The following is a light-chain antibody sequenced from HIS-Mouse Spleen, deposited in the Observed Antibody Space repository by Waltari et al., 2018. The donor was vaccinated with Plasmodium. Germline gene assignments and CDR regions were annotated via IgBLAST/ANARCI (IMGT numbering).Light chain of an antibody. Sequence: EIVMTQSPATLSVSQGERAPLSCRASQSVSSNLSWYQQKPGQAPRLLIYGASTRPTGIPARFSGSGSGTEFTLTISSLQSEDFAVYYCQQYNNWSFTFGPGTKVDIK. CDR2: GAS. CDR1: QSVSSN. J-gene: IGKJ3*01. V-gene: IGKV3-15*01. CDR3: QQYNNWSFT.